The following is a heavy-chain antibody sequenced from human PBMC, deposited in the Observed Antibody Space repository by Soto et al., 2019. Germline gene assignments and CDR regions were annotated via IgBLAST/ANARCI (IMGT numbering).Heavy chain of an antibody. CDR1: GFTFSNYA. CDR3: AKKGGTSGWKTLDY. CDR2: TTGSGDFA. J-gene: IGHJ4*02. Sequence: VQLLESGGGLVQPGGSLRLSCAASGFTFSNYAMSWVRQAPGKGLEWVSYTTGSGDFAHYTDSVKGRFTISRDNSKNTLYLQMSSLRDEDTAVYYCAKKGGTSGWKTLDYWGQGTLVTVSS. V-gene: IGHV3-23*01. D-gene: IGHD6-19*01.